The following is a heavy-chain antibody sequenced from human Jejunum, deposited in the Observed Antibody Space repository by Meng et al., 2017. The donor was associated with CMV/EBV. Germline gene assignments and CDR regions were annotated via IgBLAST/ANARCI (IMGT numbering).Heavy chain of an antibody. V-gene: IGHV3-21*01. CDR3: ARDIDH. CDR1: GFTFSSYN. Sequence: EVELLESGGGLVQPGGSLRLSCIGSGFTFSSYNMNWVRQAPGKGLEWVSSISSSSRYINYADSVKGRFTISRDNAKNSLYLQMNSLRVEDTAIYYCARDIDHWGQGTLVTVSS. CDR2: ISSSSRYI. J-gene: IGHJ5*02.